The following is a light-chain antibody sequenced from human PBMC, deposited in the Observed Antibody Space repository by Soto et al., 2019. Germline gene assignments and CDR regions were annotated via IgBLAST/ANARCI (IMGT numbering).Light chain of an antibody. V-gene: IGKV1-5*03. CDR3: QKYNIAPSWT. CDR1: QTISSW. CDR2: KAS. Sequence: DIQMTQSPSTLSGSVGDRVAITCGASQTISSWLACYQHKPGKAPKLLIYKASTLKSGVPSRFSGSGSGTDFTPTISSLQPEDVATYYCQKYNIAPSWTFGQGTKVDI. J-gene: IGKJ1*01.